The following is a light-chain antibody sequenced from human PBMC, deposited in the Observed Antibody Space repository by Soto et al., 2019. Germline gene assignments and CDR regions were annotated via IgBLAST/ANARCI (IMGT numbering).Light chain of an antibody. CDR1: QSIGNN. CDR3: QQYNDWPPYT. Sequence: EVVMTQSPATLSASPGDRVILSCRASQSIGNNLAWYQQRPGQAPRVLMYGASSRATDTPARFSGSGSATDFTLTISSLQSEDFAVYYWQQYNDWPPYTFGQGTKLEIK. CDR2: GAS. V-gene: IGKV3-15*01. J-gene: IGKJ2*01.